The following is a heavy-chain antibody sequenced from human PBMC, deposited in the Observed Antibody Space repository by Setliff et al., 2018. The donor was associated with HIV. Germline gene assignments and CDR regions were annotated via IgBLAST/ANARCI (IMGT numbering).Heavy chain of an antibody. CDR2: ISATGDST. CDR1: GFTFSSYW. CDR3: VKSSWNGFPSRFDS. V-gene: IGHV3-23*01. J-gene: IGHJ4*02. D-gene: IGHD3-3*01. Sequence: GGSLRLSCAASGFTFSSYWMHWVRQAPGKGLEWVSAISATGDSTYYADSVKGRFTISRDHSTTTVFLQMNSLRVEDSATYYCVKSSWNGFPSRFDSWGQGTLVTVSS.